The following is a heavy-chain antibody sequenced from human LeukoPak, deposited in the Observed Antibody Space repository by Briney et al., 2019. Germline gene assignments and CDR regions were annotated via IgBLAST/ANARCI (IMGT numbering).Heavy chain of an antibody. CDR1: GYSFSIYW. Sequence: GESLKISCKGSGYSFSIYWIGWVRQMPGKGLEWMGIIYPGDSDTRYSPSFQGQVTISADKSISTAYLQWSSLKASDTAMYYCAILEYQLLYSNGLEWGQGTLVTVSS. D-gene: IGHD2-2*02. J-gene: IGHJ4*02. V-gene: IGHV5-51*01. CDR2: IYPGDSDT. CDR3: AILEYQLLYSNGLE.